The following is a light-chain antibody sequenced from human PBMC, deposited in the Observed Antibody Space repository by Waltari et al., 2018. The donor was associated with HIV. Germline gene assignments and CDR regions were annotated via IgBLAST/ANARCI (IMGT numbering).Light chain of an antibody. CDR2: ANS. V-gene: IGLV1-40*01. CDR1: SSNIGNGHH. Sequence: QSLLTQPPSLSGAPGQRVTISCTGNSSNIGNGHHVHWYQQFPGTAPKLLIDANSNRPSGVPDRFSGSKSGASASLAIAGLQFEDEADYYCQSYDSNVKGVFGGGTKLTVL. CDR3: QSYDSNVKGV. J-gene: IGLJ2*01.